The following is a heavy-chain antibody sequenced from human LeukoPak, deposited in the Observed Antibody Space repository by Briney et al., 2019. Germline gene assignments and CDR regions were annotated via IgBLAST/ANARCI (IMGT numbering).Heavy chain of an antibody. CDR1: GGTFSSYA. CDR3: AVVPAPGDFDY. CDR2: IIPIFGTA. Sequence: VASVKVSCKASGGTFSSYAISWVRQAPGQGLEWMGGIIPIFGTANYAQKFRGRVTITTDESTSTAYMELSSLRSEDTAVYYCAVVPAPGDFDYWGQGTLVTVSS. V-gene: IGHV1-69*05. J-gene: IGHJ4*02. D-gene: IGHD2-2*01.